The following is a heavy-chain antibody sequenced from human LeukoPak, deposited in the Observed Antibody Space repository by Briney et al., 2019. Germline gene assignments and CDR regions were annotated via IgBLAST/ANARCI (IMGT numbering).Heavy chain of an antibody. J-gene: IGHJ4*02. V-gene: IGHV3-7*01. Sequence: GGSLRLSCAASRLTFTYWMSWVRQAPGKGLEWVANIKQDGSAKYYVDSVKGRFIISRDNAKKSLFLQMNSLRAEDTAVYYCASSFSDDFWSGHFWGQGTLVTVSS. D-gene: IGHD3-3*01. CDR2: IKQDGSAK. CDR1: RLTFTYW. CDR3: ASSFSDDFWSGHF.